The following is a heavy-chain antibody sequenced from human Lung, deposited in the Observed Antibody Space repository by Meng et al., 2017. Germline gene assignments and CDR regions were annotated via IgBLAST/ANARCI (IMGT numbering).Heavy chain of an antibody. V-gene: IGHV3-74*01. D-gene: IGHD4-17*01. J-gene: IGHJ4*02. Sequence: EVQLVESGGGLVQPGGSLRLSCVASGFTFSTHWMHWVRQAPGKGLEWVSRITGDGSSTIYADSVQGRFTMSRDNAKNTLSLQMNSLRAEDTAVYYCARGGVTTDDWGQGTLVTVSS. CDR1: GFTFSTHW. CDR2: ITGDGSST. CDR3: ARGGVTTDD.